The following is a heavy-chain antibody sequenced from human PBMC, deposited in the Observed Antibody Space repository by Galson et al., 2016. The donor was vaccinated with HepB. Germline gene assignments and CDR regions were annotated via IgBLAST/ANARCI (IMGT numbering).Heavy chain of an antibody. J-gene: IGHJ4*02. CDR3: ASDPRQWQRGYNYGFEY. D-gene: IGHD5-18*01. Sequence: SLRLSCAASGFPFNTYAMTWVRQAPGKGLEWVAVISYDGDTKYHADSVKGRFTISRDNSKNTLYLQMHRLRFEDTAVYYCASDPRQWQRGYNYGFEYWGQGTLVSVSS. CDR1: GFPFNTYA. V-gene: IGHV3-30*03. CDR2: ISYDGDTK.